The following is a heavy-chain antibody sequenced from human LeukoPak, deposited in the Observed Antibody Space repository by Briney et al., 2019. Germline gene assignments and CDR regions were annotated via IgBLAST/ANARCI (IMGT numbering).Heavy chain of an antibody. D-gene: IGHD6-13*01. V-gene: IGHV4-59*01. CDR1: GGSISSYY. Sequence: SETLSLTCTVFGGSISSYYWSWIRQPPGKGLEWIGYIYYSGSTNYNPSLKSRVTISVDTSKNQFSLKLSSVAAADTAVYYCARDAAAGTLGAFDIWGQGTMVTVSS. CDR2: IYYSGST. CDR3: ARDAAAGTLGAFDI. J-gene: IGHJ3*02.